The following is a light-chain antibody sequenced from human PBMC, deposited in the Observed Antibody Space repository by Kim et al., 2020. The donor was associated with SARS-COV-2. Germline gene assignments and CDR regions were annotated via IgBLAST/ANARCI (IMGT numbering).Light chain of an antibody. Sequence: ASVQLTCTLSSGHSSYAIAWHQQQPEKGPRYLMKLNSDGSHSKGDGIPDRFSGSSSGAERYLTISSLQSEDEADYYCQTWGTGTWVFGGGTQLTVL. J-gene: IGLJ3*02. V-gene: IGLV4-69*01. CDR1: SGHSSYA. CDR2: LNSDGSH. CDR3: QTWGTGTWV.